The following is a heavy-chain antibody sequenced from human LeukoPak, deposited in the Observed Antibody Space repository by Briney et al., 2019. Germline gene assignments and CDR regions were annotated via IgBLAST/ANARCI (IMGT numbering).Heavy chain of an antibody. Sequence: GGTLRLSCAASGFTFSTYGMSWVRQAPGKGLEWVSGISFSGGSTYYADSVKGRFTISRDNSKNTLFLQMNSLRAEDTAVYSCAGGPPSYYYYMDVWGKGTTVTISS. CDR2: ISFSGGST. CDR3: AGGPPSYYYYMDV. CDR1: GFTFSTYG. V-gene: IGHV3-23*01. J-gene: IGHJ6*03. D-gene: IGHD3-16*01.